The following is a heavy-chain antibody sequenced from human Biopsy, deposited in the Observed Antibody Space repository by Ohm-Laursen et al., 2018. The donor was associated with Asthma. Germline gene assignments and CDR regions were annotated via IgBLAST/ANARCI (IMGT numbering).Heavy chain of an antibody. V-gene: IGHV1-2*06. D-gene: IGHD6-13*01. CDR2: INPNSGPT. CDR3: ARGQKSAGDRWFDP. CDR1: GYPFIGYH. J-gene: IGHJ5*02. Sequence: ASVKVSCKASGYPFIGYHIHWMRQAPGQGLEWMVRINPNSGPTNYAQKFPGRVTMTRNRSISTAYMEVSRLRSDDTAAYYCARGQKSAGDRWFDPWGQGTLVTVSS.